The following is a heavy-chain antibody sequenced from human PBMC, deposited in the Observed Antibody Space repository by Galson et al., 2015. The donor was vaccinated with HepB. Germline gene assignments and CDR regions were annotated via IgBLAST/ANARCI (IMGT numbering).Heavy chain of an antibody. CDR1: GFTFSSYS. Sequence: SLRLSCAASGFTFSSYSMNWVRQAPGKGLEWVSYISSSSSTIYYADSVKGRFTISRDDAKNSLYLQMNSLRDVDTAVYYCARYDSSGYYIGPSLYYYYGMDVWGQGTTVTVSS. D-gene: IGHD3-22*01. V-gene: IGHV3-48*02. J-gene: IGHJ6*02. CDR3: ARYDSSGYYIGPSLYYYYGMDV. CDR2: ISSSSSTI.